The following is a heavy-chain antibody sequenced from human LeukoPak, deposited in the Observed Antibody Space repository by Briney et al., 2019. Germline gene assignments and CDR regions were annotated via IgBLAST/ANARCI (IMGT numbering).Heavy chain of an antibody. Sequence: GGSLRLSCAASGFTFSSYSMNWVRQAPGKGLEWVSSISSSSSYIYYADSVKGRFTISRDNAKNSLYLQMNSLRAEDTAVYYCARAGYGYYYDSSGRSPADYWGQETLVTVSS. J-gene: IGHJ4*02. CDR3: ARAGYGYYYDSSGRSPADY. CDR2: ISSSSSYI. V-gene: IGHV3-21*01. D-gene: IGHD3-22*01. CDR1: GFTFSSYS.